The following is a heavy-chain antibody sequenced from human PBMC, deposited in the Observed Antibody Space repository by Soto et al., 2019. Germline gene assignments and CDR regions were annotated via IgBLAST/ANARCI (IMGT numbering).Heavy chain of an antibody. Sequence: GASVKVSFEASGGTFGNYGSSWLRQAPGQGIERMGGTIPIFTTPHYAQRFRDRVTITADATSTAYMKRTSLTSEDTATYYCARDREDGSGTKYNWFDSWGQRTLVTVSS. V-gene: IGHV1-69*13. J-gene: IGHJ5*01. CDR2: TIPIFTTP. CDR3: ARDREDGSGTKYNWFDS. CDR1: GGTFGNYG. D-gene: IGHD3-10*01.